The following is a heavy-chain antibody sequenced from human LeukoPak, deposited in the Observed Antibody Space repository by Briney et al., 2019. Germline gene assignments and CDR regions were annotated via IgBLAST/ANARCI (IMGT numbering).Heavy chain of an antibody. CDR3: ARDKDKWLRFGGLNWFDP. V-gene: IGHV3-7*03. D-gene: IGHD5-12*01. Sequence: GGSLRLSCAASGFTFSSYWMSWVRQAPGKGLEWVANIKQDGSERYYVDSVKGRFTISRDNAKNSLYLQMNSLRAEDTAVYYCARDKDKWLRFGGLNWFDPWGQGTLVTVSS. CDR2: IKQDGSER. CDR1: GFTFSSYW. J-gene: IGHJ5*02.